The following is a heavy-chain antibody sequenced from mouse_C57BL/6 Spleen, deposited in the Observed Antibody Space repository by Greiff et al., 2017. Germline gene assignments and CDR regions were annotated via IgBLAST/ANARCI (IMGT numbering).Heavy chain of an antibody. CDR1: GYTFTSYW. CDR2: IDPSDSET. J-gene: IGHJ2*01. Sequence: QVQLQQPGAELVRPGSSVKLSCKASGYTFTSYWMHWVKQRPIQGLEWIGNIDPSDSETHYNQKFKDKATLTVDKSSSTAYMQLSSLTSEDSAVYYCARKGYDYEYYFDYWGQGTTLTVSS. CDR3: ARKGYDYEYYFDY. V-gene: IGHV1-52*01. D-gene: IGHD2-4*01.